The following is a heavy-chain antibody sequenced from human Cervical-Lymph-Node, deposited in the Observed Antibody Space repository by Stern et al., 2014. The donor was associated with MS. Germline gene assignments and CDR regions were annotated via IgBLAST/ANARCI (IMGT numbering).Heavy chain of an antibody. Sequence: QLGQSGAEVKKPGSSVKVSCKASGGTFSSYAISWVRQAPGQGLERMGGIIPIFGTANYAQKCQGRVTITADESTSTAYMELSSLRSEDTAVYYCASYSSGTDYWGQGTLVTVSS. CDR1: GGTFSSYA. CDR3: ASYSSGTDY. CDR2: IIPIFGTA. D-gene: IGHD3-22*01. J-gene: IGHJ4*02. V-gene: IGHV1-69*01.